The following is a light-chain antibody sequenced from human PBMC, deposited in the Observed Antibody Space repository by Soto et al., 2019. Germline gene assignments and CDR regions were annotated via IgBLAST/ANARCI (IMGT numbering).Light chain of an antibody. CDR2: MIS. CDR1: QSLVHSDGNSY. Sequence: DFVMTQTPLSSPVTLGQPASISCRSSQSLVHSDGNSYLSWLHQRPGQPPRLLIYMISNQFSGGPDRISGSGAGTDFTLKISRVEPEDVGVYYCMQATQPYTFGQGTKLEIK. V-gene: IGKV2-24*01. CDR3: MQATQPYT. J-gene: IGKJ2*01.